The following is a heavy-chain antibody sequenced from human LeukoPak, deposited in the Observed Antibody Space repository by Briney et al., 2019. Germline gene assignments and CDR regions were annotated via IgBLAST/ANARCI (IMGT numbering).Heavy chain of an antibody. D-gene: IGHD1-26*01. J-gene: IGHJ3*02. CDR3: AKEEGASGASTYDI. CDR1: GFTVSSNY. V-gene: IGHV3-30*02. CDR2: MWHDGTNK. Sequence: GGSLRLSCAASGFTVSSNYMSWVRQAPGKGLEWVALMWHDGTNKFYADSVKGRFTISRDNSKNTLYLQMNSLRSEDTAVYYCAKEEGASGASTYDIWGQGTMVTVSS.